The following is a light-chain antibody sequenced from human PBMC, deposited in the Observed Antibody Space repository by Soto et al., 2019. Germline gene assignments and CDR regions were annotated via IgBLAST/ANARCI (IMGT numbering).Light chain of an antibody. CDR3: QQYGRSPMFT. J-gene: IGKJ2*01. CDR1: QSVSSNY. V-gene: IGKV3-20*01. Sequence: EIVLTQSPGTLSLSPGERATLSCRASQSVSSNYLAWYQQKPGQAPRLLIYGASRGAAGIPDRCSGSGSGTDFTLTISRLEPEAFVVYFCQQYGRSPMFTFGQGTKLEVK. CDR2: GAS.